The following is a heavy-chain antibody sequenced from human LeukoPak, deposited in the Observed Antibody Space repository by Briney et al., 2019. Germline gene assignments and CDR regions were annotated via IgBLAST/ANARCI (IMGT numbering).Heavy chain of an antibody. CDR3: ARTPGIAALYYFDY. D-gene: IGHD6-13*01. V-gene: IGHV4-39*01. Sequence: PSETLSLTCTVSGGSIISNSYYWGWIRQPPGKGLEWIGSIYYTGSTYYNPSLKSRVTISVDTSKNQFSLKLSSVTAADTAVYYCARTPGIAALYYFDYWGQGTLVTVSS. CDR2: IYYTGST. J-gene: IGHJ4*02. CDR1: GGSIISNSYY.